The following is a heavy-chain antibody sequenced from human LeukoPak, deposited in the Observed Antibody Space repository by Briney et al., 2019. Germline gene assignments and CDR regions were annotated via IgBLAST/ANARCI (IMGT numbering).Heavy chain of an antibody. CDR3: ARDPESDPDY. Sequence: PGGSLRLSCAVSGFTFSSYSMNWVRQAPGKGLEWVSSISSSSSYIYYADSVKGRFSISRDNAKNSLYLQMNSLRAEDTAVYYCARDPESDPDYWGQGTLVTVSS. V-gene: IGHV3-21*01. J-gene: IGHJ4*02. CDR1: GFTFSSYS. CDR2: ISSSSSYI.